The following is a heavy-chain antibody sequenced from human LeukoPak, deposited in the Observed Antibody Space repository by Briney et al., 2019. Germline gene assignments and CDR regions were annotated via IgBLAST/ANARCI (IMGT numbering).Heavy chain of an antibody. Sequence: ASVNVSCKASGYMFTGYFMHWVRQAPGQGLEWMGWINPNSGGTNYAQKFQGRVTMTRDTSFSTAYMELSRLKSDDTAVYYCARGLSGDRAPYFDYWGQGTLVTVSS. CDR2: INPNSGGT. J-gene: IGHJ4*02. V-gene: IGHV1-2*02. CDR3: ARGLSGDRAPYFDY. D-gene: IGHD3-10*01. CDR1: GYMFTGYF.